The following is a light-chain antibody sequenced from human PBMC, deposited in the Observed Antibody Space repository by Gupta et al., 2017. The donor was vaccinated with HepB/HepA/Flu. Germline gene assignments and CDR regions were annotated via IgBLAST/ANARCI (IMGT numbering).Light chain of an antibody. CDR2: AAS. Sequence: AIQMTQSPSSLSASVGDRVTITCRASQGIRNNLGWYQQMPGKAPKLLIYAASSLQSGVPSRFSGSGSGTDFTLTITSLQPEDFATYYCLQDDSYPWTFGQGTKVEIK. CDR3: LQDDSYPWT. V-gene: IGKV1-6*01. CDR1: QGIRNN. J-gene: IGKJ1*01.